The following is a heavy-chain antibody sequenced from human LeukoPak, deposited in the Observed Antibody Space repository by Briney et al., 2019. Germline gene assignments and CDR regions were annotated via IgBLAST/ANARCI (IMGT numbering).Heavy chain of an antibody. J-gene: IGHJ4*02. CDR2: IYHSGST. V-gene: IGHV4-4*02. D-gene: IGHD5-18*01. CDR1: GGSISSSNW. CDR3: ARISAFGGYSYGNFDY. Sequence: SGTLSLTCAVSGGSISSSNWWSWVCQPPGKGLEWIGEIYHSGSTNYNPSLKSRVTISVDKSKNQFSLKLTSVTAADTAVYHCARISAFGGYSYGNFDYWGQGTLVTVSS.